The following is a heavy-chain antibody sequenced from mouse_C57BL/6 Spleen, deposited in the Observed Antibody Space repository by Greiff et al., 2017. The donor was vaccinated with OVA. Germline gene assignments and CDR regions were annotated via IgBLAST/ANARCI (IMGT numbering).Heavy chain of an antibody. D-gene: IGHD1-1*01. CDR3: AREGDYYGSSSYYFDY. J-gene: IGHJ2*01. CDR1: GYTFTDYY. Sequence: VQLQQSGAELVRPGASVKLSCKASGYTFTDYYINWVKQRPGQGLEWIARIYPGSGNTYYNEKFKGKATLTAEKSSSTAYMQLSSLTSEDSAVYFCAREGDYYGSSSYYFDYWGQGTTLTVSS. V-gene: IGHV1-76*01. CDR2: IYPGSGNT.